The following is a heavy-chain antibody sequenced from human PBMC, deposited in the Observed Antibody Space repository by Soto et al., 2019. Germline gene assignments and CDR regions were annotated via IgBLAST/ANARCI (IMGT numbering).Heavy chain of an antibody. CDR1: GDSVSSNSDA. CDR3: VRTPCSGTLDP. CDR2: TYCRSKWHN. J-gene: IGHJ5*02. D-gene: IGHD6-13*01. Sequence: PSQTLSLTCAISGDSVSSNSDAWNWIRQSPSRGLEWLGRTYCRSKWHNDSAVSVKSRITINPDTSKNQFSLQLNSVTPEDTSVYYCVRTPCSGTLDPWGQGTLVTVSS. V-gene: IGHV6-1*01.